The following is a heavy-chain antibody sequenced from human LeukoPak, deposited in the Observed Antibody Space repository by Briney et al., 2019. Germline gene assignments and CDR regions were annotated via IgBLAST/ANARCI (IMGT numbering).Heavy chain of an antibody. V-gene: IGHV3-23*01. CDR1: GFNCRSYS. CDR2: ISGTGGNT. J-gene: IGHJ6*02. D-gene: IGHD2-2*01. CDR3: AKSRGSSTSAYAMDV. Sequence: VGSLRLSCAASGFNCRSYSMSWVRQAPGKELEWGSGISGTGGNTYYADSVKGRFTISRDNSTNTLYLQMNTLRAEDTAIYYCAKSRGSSTSAYAMDVWGQGTTVTVSS.